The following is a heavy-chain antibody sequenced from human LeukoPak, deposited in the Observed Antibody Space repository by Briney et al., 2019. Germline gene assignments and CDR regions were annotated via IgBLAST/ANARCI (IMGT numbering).Heavy chain of an antibody. CDR2: IIPIFGTA. Sequence: AASVKVFCKASGGTFSSYAISWVRQAPGQGLEWMGGIIPIFGTANYAQKFQGRVTITADESTSTAYMELSSLRSEDTAVYYCASWDCSSTSCYRYRSIADYYYGMDVWGKGTTVTVSS. V-gene: IGHV1-69*01. CDR1: GGTFSSYA. D-gene: IGHD2-2*01. J-gene: IGHJ6*04. CDR3: ASWDCSSTSCYRYRSIADYYYGMDV.